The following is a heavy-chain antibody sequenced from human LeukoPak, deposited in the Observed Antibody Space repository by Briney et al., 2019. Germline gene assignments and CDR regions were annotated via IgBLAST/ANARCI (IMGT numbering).Heavy chain of an antibody. CDR3: AAGSSIDAFDI. Sequence: SETLSLTCTVSGGSISSSSYYWDWIRQPPGKGLEWIGSIYYSGSTYYNPSLKSRVTISVDTSKNQFSLRLSSVTAADTAVYYCAAGSSIDAFDIWGQGTMVTVSS. D-gene: IGHD6-6*01. J-gene: IGHJ3*02. CDR1: GGSISSSSYY. V-gene: IGHV4-39*07. CDR2: IYYSGST.